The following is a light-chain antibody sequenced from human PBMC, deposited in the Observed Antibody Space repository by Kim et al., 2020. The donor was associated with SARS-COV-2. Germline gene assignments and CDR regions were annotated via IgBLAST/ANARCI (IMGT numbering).Light chain of an antibody. CDR2: YDS. CDR3: QVWDSSSDHVV. Sequence: PGKTARITWGGNNIGSKSVRWYQQKPGQAPVLIIYYDSDRPSGIPERFSGSNSGNTATLTISRVEAGDEADYYCQVWDSSSDHVVFGGGTQLTVL. V-gene: IGLV3-21*04. CDR1: NIGSKS. J-gene: IGLJ2*01.